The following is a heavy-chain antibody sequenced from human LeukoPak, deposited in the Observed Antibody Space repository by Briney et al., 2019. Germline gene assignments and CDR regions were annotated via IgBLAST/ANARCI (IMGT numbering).Heavy chain of an antibody. D-gene: IGHD2-15*01. V-gene: IGHV4-59*10. Sequence: SETLSLTCAVYGGSFSGYYWSWIRQPAGKGLEWIGRIHTSGSTNYNPSLKSRVTISVDTSKNQFSLKLSSVTAADTAVYYCASLDLRDIVVVVADQYYFDYWGQGTLVTVSS. CDR3: ASLDLRDIVVVVADQYYFDY. CDR2: IHTSGST. CDR1: GGSFSGYY. J-gene: IGHJ4*02.